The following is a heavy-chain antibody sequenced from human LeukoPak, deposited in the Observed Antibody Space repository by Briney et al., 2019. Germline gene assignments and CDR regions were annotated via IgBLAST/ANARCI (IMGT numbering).Heavy chain of an antibody. V-gene: IGHV3-21*01. CDR2: ISTSSTYT. D-gene: IGHD4-23*01. J-gene: IGHJ6*02. CDR1: GFTFSSYS. Sequence: PGRSLRLSCAASGFTFSSYSMNWVRQAPGKWLEWVSSISTSSTYTYYADSVKGRFTISRDNAGNSLFLQMNSLRAEDTAVYYCARGGNSNYYYYGMDVWGQGTTVTVSS. CDR3: ARGGNSNYYYYGMDV.